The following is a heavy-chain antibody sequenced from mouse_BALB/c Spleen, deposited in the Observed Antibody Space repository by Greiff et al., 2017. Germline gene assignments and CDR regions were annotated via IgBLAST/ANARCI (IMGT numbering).Heavy chain of an antibody. CDR2: IWAGVST. CDR3: AREGRYWYFDV. V-gene: IGHV2-9*02. J-gene: IGHJ1*01. Sequence: VKVVESGPGLVAPSQSLSITCTVSGFSLTSYGVHWVRQPPGKGLEWLGVIWAGVSTNYNSALMSRLSISKDNSKSQVFLKMNSLQTDDTAMYYCAREGRYWYFDVWGAGTTVTVSS. CDR1: GFSLTSYG.